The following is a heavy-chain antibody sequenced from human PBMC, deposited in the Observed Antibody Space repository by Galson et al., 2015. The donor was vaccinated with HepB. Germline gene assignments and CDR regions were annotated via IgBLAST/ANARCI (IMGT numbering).Heavy chain of an antibody. CDR3: ARDLSLRRWEQAFDI. D-gene: IGHD3-16*02. V-gene: IGHV4-4*02. Sequence: SETLSLTCAVSGGSISSSNWWSWVRQPPGKGLEWIGEIYHSGSTNYNPSLKSRVTISVDKSKNQFSLKLSSVTAADTAVYYCARDLSLRRWEQAFDIWGQGTMVTVSS. J-gene: IGHJ3*02. CDR2: IYHSGST. CDR1: GGSISSSNW.